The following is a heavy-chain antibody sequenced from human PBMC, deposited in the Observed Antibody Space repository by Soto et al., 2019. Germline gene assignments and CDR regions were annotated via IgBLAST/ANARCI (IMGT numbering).Heavy chain of an antibody. V-gene: IGHV4-30-4*01. CDR3: ARWTRRPSYCFDY. CDR1: GGSISSSSYY. CDR2: IYYIGIT. J-gene: IGHJ4*02. Sequence: SETLSLTCTVSGGSISSSSYYWIWILQAPGKGLEWICYIYYIGITSYNPSLKSRVTISVDTSKNQFSLKLSSVTAADTAVYSCARWTRRPSYCFDYWGQGTLVTVSS.